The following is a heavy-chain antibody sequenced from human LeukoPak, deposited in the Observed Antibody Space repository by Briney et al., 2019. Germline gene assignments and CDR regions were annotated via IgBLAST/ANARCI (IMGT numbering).Heavy chain of an antibody. CDR1: VYSFSGSY. J-gene: IGHJ4*02. V-gene: IGHV1-2*03. CDR3: ARLVSGSDY. CDR2: INPNNGVT. Sequence: GASVKVSCKASVYSFSGSYLHWVPQAPGQKLEWMGWINPNNGVTKYAQKFQDRVTMTRDTAISTAYMELRRLRSDDTAVFYCARLVSGSDYWGQGTLVTVS. D-gene: IGHD6-25*01.